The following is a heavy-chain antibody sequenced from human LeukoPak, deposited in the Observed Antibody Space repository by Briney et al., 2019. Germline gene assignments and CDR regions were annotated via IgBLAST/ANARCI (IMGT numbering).Heavy chain of an antibody. V-gene: IGHV4-31*03. Sequence: PSQTLSLICTVSGGSISSGGYYWSWLRQHPGKGLEGVGYIYYSGSTYYNPSLKSRVTISVDTSKNQFSLKLSSVTAADTAVYYCARGIAAAGPRYYFDHWGQGTLVTVSS. CDR3: ARGIAAAGPRYYFDH. CDR1: GGSISSGGYY. J-gene: IGHJ4*02. CDR2: IYYSGST. D-gene: IGHD6-13*01.